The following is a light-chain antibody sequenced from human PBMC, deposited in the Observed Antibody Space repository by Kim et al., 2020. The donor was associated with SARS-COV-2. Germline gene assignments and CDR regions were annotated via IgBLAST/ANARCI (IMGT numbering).Light chain of an antibody. J-gene: IGLJ2*01. CDR3: QVWDSSTGVV. V-gene: IGLV3-9*01. Sequence: VPLGQASRIACGGKNIGSKKVHWYQQKPGQAPVLVIYRDSNRPSGIPERFSGSNSGNTATLTISRAQAGDEADYYCQVWDSSTGVVFGGGTQLTVL. CDR1: NIGSKK. CDR2: RDS.